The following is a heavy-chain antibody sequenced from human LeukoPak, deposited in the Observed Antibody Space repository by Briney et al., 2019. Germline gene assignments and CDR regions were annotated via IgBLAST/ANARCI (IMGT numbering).Heavy chain of an antibody. V-gene: IGHV3-23*01. D-gene: IGHD3-10*01. CDR1: GFRFSRYW. CDR2: ISGSGGST. J-gene: IGHJ4*02. CDR3: ATADQLLWFGELSYYFDY. Sequence: GGSLRLSCAASGFRFSRYWMHWVRQAPGKGLEWVSAISGSGGSTYYADSVKGRFTISRDNSKNTLYLQMNSLRAEDTAVYYCATADQLLWFGELSYYFDYWGQGTLVTVSS.